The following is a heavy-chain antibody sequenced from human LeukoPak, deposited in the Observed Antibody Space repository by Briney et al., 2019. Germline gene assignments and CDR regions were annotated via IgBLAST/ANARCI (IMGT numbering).Heavy chain of an antibody. CDR2: IYTSGST. CDR1: GGSISSGTYY. D-gene: IGHD3-3*01. V-gene: IGHV4-61*02. CDR3: ARSDDFWSGNFDY. Sequence: SETLSLTCTVSGGSISSGTYYWSWIRQPAGKGLEWIGRIYTSGSTNYNPSLKSRVTMSVDTSKNQFSLKLSSVTAADTAVYYCARSDDFWSGNFDYWGQGTLVTVSS. J-gene: IGHJ4*02.